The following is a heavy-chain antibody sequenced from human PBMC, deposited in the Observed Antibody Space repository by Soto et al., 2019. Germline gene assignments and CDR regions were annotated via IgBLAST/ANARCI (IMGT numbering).Heavy chain of an antibody. CDR3: ARNGFGCSSTSCYMVGPKEDYNHGIDV. CDR2: IWFDGSNN. Sequence: GGSLRLSCAASGFTFSSYGMHWVRQAPGKGLEWVAAIWFDGSNNHYAESVKGRFTTSRDNSKNTLYLQMTSLRVEDTAVYFCARNGFGCSSTSCYMVGPKEDYNHGIDVWGKGTTVTVS. J-gene: IGHJ6*04. D-gene: IGHD2-2*02. CDR1: GFTFSSYG. V-gene: IGHV3-33*01.